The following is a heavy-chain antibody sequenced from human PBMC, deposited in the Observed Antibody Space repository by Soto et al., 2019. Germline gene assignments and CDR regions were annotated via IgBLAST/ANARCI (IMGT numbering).Heavy chain of an antibody. D-gene: IGHD3-3*01. J-gene: IGHJ4*02. V-gene: IGHV4-39*01. Sequence: SETLSLTCTVSGGSISSSSYYWGWIRQPPGKGLEWIGSIYYSGSTYYNPSLKSRVTISVDTSKTHFSLKLNSVTAADTAVYYCARHLTILGVAPLDYWGQGTQVTVSS. CDR3: ARHLTILGVAPLDY. CDR1: GGSISSSSYY. CDR2: IYYSGST.